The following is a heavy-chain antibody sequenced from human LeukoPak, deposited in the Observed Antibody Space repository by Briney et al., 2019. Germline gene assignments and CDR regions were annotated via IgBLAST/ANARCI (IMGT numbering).Heavy chain of an antibody. CDR2: MNPNSGNT. V-gene: IGHV1-8*01. J-gene: IGHJ6*03. Sequence: ASVKVSCKASGYTFTSYDINWVRQATGQGLEWMGWMNPNSGNTGYAQKFQGRVTMTRNTSISTAYMELSSLRSEDTAVYYCARAISPYYYGSGSYFYYYYMDVWGKGTTVTVSS. CDR1: GYTFTSYD. D-gene: IGHD3-10*01. CDR3: ARAISPYYYGSGSYFYYYYMDV.